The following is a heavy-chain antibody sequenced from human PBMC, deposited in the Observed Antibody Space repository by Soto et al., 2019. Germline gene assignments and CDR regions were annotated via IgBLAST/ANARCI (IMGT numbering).Heavy chain of an antibody. V-gene: IGHV5-51*01. CDR3: ARSYASGWRDAYDI. J-gene: IGHJ3*02. D-gene: IGHD6-19*01. CDR2: IYPGDSDT. CDR1: GYSFTNYW. Sequence: RGESLKISCEGSGYSFTNYWIAWVRQMPGKGLEWMGIIYPGDSDTRYSPSFPGQVTISADRSLSTAYLQWSSLKASDTAIYYCARSYASGWRDAYDIWGQGTMVTVSS.